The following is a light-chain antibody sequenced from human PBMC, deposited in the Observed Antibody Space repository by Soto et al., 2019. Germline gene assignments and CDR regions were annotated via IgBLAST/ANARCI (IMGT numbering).Light chain of an antibody. V-gene: IGKV3-20*01. Sequence: EIVLTQSPGTLSLPPGERATLSCRASQTVGNNYVAWYQQIRGQTPRLLIYGASNRATGIPDRISGSGSGTDFTLTISRLEPEDFAVYYCQQYASSPLTFGGGTKVEIK. J-gene: IGKJ4*01. CDR3: QQYASSPLT. CDR2: GAS. CDR1: QTVGNNY.